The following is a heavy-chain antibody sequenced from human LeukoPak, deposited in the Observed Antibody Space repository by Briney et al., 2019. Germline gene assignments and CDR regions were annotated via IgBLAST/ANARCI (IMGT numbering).Heavy chain of an antibody. CDR3: ASRNQYCGGDCFWAFDI. CDR1: GFTFSRYS. D-gene: IGHD2-21*02. J-gene: IGHJ3*02. Sequence: GRSLRLSCGASGFTFSRYSMNWVRQAPGKGLEWGSSISSSGSYIYYADSVKGRFTISRDNAKNSLYLQMHSLRAEDTAVYYCASRNQYCGGDCFWAFDIWGRGTMVTVSS. CDR2: ISSSGSYI. V-gene: IGHV3-21*01.